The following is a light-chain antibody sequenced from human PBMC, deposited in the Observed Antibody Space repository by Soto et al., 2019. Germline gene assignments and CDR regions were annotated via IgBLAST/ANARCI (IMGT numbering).Light chain of an antibody. Sequence: EIVLTQSPATLSSFPGDRVTLSCRASQYINTRLAWYQHRPGQAPRLLIYGASSRATGIPDRFSGSGSGTDFSLTISRLEPEDFAVYYCQHYDSARWTFGLGTKVDIK. J-gene: IGKJ1*01. CDR2: GAS. CDR1: QYINTR. V-gene: IGKV3-20*01. CDR3: QHYDSARWT.